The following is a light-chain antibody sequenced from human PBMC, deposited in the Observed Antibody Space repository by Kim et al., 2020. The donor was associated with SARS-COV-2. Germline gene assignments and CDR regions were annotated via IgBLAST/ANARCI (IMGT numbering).Light chain of an antibody. CDR1: SSNIGAGYD. V-gene: IGLV1-40*01. J-gene: IGLJ3*02. CDR3: QSYDSSLSGWV. CDR2: GNS. Sequence: GVTISCTGSSSNIGAGYDVHGYQQLPGTAPKLLIYGNSNRPSGVPDRFSGSKSGTSASLAITGLQAEDEADYYCQSYDSSLSGWVFGGGTKVTVL.